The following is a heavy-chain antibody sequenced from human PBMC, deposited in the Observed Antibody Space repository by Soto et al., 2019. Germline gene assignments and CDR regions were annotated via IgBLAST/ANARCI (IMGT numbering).Heavy chain of an antibody. J-gene: IGHJ4*02. D-gene: IGHD2-15*01. CDR2: IYYSGST. CDR3: ASLSLHGGIDY. Sequence: QLQLQESGPGLVKPSETLSLTCTVSGGSISSSSYYWGWIRQPPGKGLEWIGSIYYSGSTYYNPSRKSRVTISVDTSKNQFSLKLSSVTAADTAVYYCASLSLHGGIDYWGQGTLVTVSS. V-gene: IGHV4-39*01. CDR1: GGSISSSSYY.